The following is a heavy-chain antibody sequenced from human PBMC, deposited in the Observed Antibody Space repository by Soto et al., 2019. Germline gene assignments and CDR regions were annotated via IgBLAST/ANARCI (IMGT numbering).Heavy chain of an antibody. V-gene: IGHV1-69*13. Sequence: GASVKVSCKASGGTFSSYAISWVRQAPGQGLEWMGGIIPIFGTANYAQKFQGGVTITADESTSTAYMELSSLRSEDTAVYYCASTNRYGSGSSYFDYWGQGTLVTVSS. CDR1: GGTFSSYA. J-gene: IGHJ4*02. D-gene: IGHD3-10*01. CDR2: IIPIFGTA. CDR3: ASTNRYGSGSSYFDY.